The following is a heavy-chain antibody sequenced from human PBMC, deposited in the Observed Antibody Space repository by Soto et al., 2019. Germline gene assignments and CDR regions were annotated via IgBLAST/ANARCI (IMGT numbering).Heavy chain of an antibody. CDR1: EFTFSEYA. J-gene: IGHJ4*02. CDR3: ARERGGYGGNFDY. V-gene: IGHV3-23*01. D-gene: IGHD4-17*01. Sequence: GGSLRLSCAAFEFTFSEYAMSWVRQAPGKGLEWVSSIINSGGSTYYADSVKGRFTISRDNFKNSLYLQMNSLRAEDTAVYYCARERGGYGGNFDYWGQGILVTVSS. CDR2: IINSGGST.